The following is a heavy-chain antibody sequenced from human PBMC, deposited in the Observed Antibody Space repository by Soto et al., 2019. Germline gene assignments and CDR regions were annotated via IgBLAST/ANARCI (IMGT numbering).Heavy chain of an antibody. Sequence: QVQLQESGPGLVKPSGTLSLTCAVSGGSISSSNWWSWVRQPPGKGLEWIGEIYHSGSTNYNPSLKSRVTISVDNSKNQFSLKLSSVTAADTAVYYCARLNTWIQPPAYYYYYGMDVWGQGTTVTVSS. CDR3: ARLNTWIQPPAYYYYYGMDV. CDR2: IYHSGST. CDR1: GGSISSSNW. D-gene: IGHD5-18*01. J-gene: IGHJ6*02. V-gene: IGHV4-4*02.